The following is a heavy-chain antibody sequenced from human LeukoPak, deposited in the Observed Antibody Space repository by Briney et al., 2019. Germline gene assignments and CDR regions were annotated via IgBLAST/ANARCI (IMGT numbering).Heavy chain of an antibody. Sequence: SETLSLTCAVYGGSFSGYYWSWLRQPPGKGLEWIGEITDSGSTNYNPSLKSRVTISVDRSRNQFSLKLSSVTAADTAVYFCARKGPLRDNIPFMDDWGEGTTVTVSS. CDR1: GGSFSGYY. V-gene: IGHV4-34*01. J-gene: IGHJ6*03. D-gene: IGHD5/OR15-5a*01. CDR2: ITDSGST. CDR3: ARKGPLRDNIPFMDD.